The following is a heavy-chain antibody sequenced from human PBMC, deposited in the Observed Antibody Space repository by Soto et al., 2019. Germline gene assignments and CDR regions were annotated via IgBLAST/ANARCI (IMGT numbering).Heavy chain of an antibody. CDR3: ARGANGYYYFDY. D-gene: IGHD5-18*01. CDR1: GFSLSDYW. V-gene: IGHV3-74*01. CDR2: ITRDGSST. Sequence: EVQLVESGGGLVQPGGSLRLSCAASGFSLSDYWMHWVRQAPGEGLVWLSRITRDGSSTNSADSVKGRFTISRDNAKNTLYLQVNSLRGEDTAVYYCARGANGYYYFDYWGQGTLVTVSS. J-gene: IGHJ4*02.